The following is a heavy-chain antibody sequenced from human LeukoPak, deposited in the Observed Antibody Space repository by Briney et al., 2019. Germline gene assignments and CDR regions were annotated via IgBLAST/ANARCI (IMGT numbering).Heavy chain of an antibody. D-gene: IGHD3-22*01. CDR2: IHPNSGGT. V-gene: IGHV1-2*02. CDR1: GYTFTGYY. CDR3: AILPYYYDSSRYRVTDAFDI. Sequence: ASVKVSCKASGYTFTGYYMHWVRQAPGQGLEWMGWIHPNSGGTNYAQKFQGRVTMTRDTSISTAYMELSRLRSDDTAVYYCAILPYYYDSSRYRVTDAFDIWGQGTMVTVSS. J-gene: IGHJ3*02.